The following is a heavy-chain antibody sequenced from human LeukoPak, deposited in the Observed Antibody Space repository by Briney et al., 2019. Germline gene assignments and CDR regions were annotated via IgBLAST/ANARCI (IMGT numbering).Heavy chain of an antibody. CDR2: ISYDGSNK. V-gene: IGHV3-30*18. CDR1: GFTFSSYG. CDR3: AKDLHLRYYYGSGAGG. D-gene: IGHD3-10*01. J-gene: IGHJ4*02. Sequence: PGGSLRLSCAASGFTFSSYGMHWVRQAPGKGLEWVAVISYDGSNKYYADSVKGRFTISRDKSKNTLYLQMNSLRAEDTAVYYCAKDLHLRYYYGSGAGGWGQGTLVTVSS.